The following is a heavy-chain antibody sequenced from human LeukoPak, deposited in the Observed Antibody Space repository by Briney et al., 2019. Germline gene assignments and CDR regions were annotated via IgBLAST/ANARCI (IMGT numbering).Heavy chain of an antibody. CDR2: IIPILGIA. D-gene: IGHD2-15*01. V-gene: IGHV1-69*04. Sequence: GASVKVSCKASGGTFSSYAISWVRQAPGQGLEWMGRIIPILGIANYAQKFQGRVTITADKSTSTAYMDLSSLRSEDTAVYYCARTYGVANWFDPWGQGTLVTVSS. CDR1: GGTFSSYA. J-gene: IGHJ5*02. CDR3: ARTYGVANWFDP.